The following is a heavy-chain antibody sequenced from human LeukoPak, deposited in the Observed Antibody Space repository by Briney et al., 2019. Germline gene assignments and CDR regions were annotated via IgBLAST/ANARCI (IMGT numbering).Heavy chain of an antibody. CDR3: AKPGSSGWKYFDY. D-gene: IGHD6-19*01. Sequence: GGSLRLSCAASGFTFSSYAMSWVRQAPGKGLEWVSAISGSGGSTYYADSVRGRFTISRDNSKNTLYLQMNSLRAEDTAVYYCAKPGSSGWKYFDYWGQGTLVTVSS. J-gene: IGHJ4*02. CDR2: ISGSGGST. CDR1: GFTFSSYA. V-gene: IGHV3-23*01.